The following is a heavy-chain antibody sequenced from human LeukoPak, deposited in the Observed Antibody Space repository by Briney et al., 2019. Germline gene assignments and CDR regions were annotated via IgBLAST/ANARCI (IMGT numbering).Heavy chain of an antibody. Sequence: GGSLRLPCAASGFTFSNYGMRWVRQAPGRGLEWVSGISDSGGRTYYADSVRGRFHLSRHIHKHTLYLQKNSVSADDTAVYYCAKVGVPAVMELGTGGVATTIELDYWGPGTLVTASS. J-gene: IGHJ4*02. CDR3: AKVGVPAVMELGTGGVATTIELDY. V-gene: IGHV3-23*01. CDR2: ISDSGGRT. CDR1: GFTFSNYG. D-gene: IGHD2-2*01.